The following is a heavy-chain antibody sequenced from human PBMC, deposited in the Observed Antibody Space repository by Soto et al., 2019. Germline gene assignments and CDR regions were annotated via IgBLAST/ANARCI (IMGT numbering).Heavy chain of an antibody. D-gene: IGHD1-26*01. CDR3: ARLGGSYAVPHFDY. J-gene: IGHJ4*02. Sequence: SETLSLTCAVSGGSISSSNWWSWVRQPPGKGLEWIGEIYHSGSTNYNPSLKSRVTISVDKSKNQFSLKLSSVTAADTAVYYCARLGGSYAVPHFDYWGQGTLVTVSS. V-gene: IGHV4-4*02. CDR2: IYHSGST. CDR1: GGSISSSNW.